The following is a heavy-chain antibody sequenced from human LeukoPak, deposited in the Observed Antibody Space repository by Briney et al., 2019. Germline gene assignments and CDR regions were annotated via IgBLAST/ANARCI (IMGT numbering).Heavy chain of an antibody. CDR1: GGSISSSSYY. V-gene: IGHV4-39*01. CDR2: IYYSGST. CDR3: ARRPYTSGWYYYFDY. D-gene: IGHD6-19*01. J-gene: IGHJ4*02. Sequence: SETLSLTCTVSGGSISSSSYYWGWIRQPPGKGLEWIGSIYYSGSTYYNPSLKGRVTISVDTSKNQFSLRLRSVTAADTAVYYCARRPYTSGWYYYFDYWGQGTLVTVSS.